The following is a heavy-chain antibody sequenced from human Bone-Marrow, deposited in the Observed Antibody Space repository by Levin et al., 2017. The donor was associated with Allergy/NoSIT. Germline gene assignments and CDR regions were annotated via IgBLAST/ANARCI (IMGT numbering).Heavy chain of an antibody. CDR3: ARRAHAGRVVGGNVDQ. CDR1: GASISSGSYY. D-gene: IGHD1-26*01. V-gene: IGHV4-39*07. J-gene: IGHJ4*02. Sequence: KASETLSLTCTVSGASISSGSYYWGWIRQPPGKGLEWIGTIYYTGSTYYNPSLKSRITLSLDTSKNQISLRLTSVTAADTAVYYCARRAHAGRVVGGNVDQWGQGTQVTVSS. CDR2: IYYTGST.